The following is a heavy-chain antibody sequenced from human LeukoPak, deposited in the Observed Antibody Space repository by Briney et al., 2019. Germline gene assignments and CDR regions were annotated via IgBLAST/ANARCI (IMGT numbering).Heavy chain of an antibody. CDR3: AKNVSPPRGY. V-gene: IGHV3-21*04. Sequence: PGGSLRLSCAASGFTFSSYSMNWVRQAPGKGLEWVSSISSSSSYIYYADSVKGRFTISRDNSKNTLYLQMDSLRAEDTAVYYCAKNVSPPRGYWGQGTLVTVSS. CDR2: ISSSSSYI. CDR1: GFTFSSYS. D-gene: IGHD2-8*01. J-gene: IGHJ4*02.